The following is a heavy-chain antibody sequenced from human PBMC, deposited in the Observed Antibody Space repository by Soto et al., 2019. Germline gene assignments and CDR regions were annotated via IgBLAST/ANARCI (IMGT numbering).Heavy chain of an antibody. CDR2: TYYRSKWYN. J-gene: IGHJ5*02. Sequence: PTQTRSLTCGLSGNSVSRNSAAWSPIRHSPSRGLERLGRTYYRSKWYNDYAVSVKSRITINPDTSKNQLSLQLNSVTPEDTAVYYCARDDLGYCSDGSCLPWLDPWRYGTLFT. D-gene: IGHD2-15*01. CDR1: GNSVSRNSAA. CDR3: ARDDLGYCSDGSCLPWLDP. V-gene: IGHV6-1*01.